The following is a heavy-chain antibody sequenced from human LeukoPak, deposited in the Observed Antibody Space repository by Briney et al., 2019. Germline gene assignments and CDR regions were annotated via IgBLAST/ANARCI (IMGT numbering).Heavy chain of an antibody. CDR1: GGSISSYY. CDR3: ARDYRLTQLQH. J-gene: IGHJ1*01. Sequence: SETLSLTCTVSGGSISSYYWSWIRQPPGKGLEWIGCIYYSGYTNYKSSLKSRVTISVDTSKNQFSLKLSSVTAADTAVYYCARDYRLTQLQHWGQGTLITVSS. D-gene: IGHD1-26*01. V-gene: IGHV4-59*12. CDR2: IYYSGYT.